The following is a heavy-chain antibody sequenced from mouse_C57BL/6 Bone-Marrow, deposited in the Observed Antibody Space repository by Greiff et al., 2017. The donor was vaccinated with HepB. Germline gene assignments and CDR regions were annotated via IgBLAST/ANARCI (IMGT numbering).Heavy chain of an antibody. V-gene: IGHV3-6*01. Sequence: DVKLQESGPGLVKPSQSLSLTCSVTGYSISSGYYWNWIRQFPGNKLEWMGYISYDGSNNSNPSLKNRISITRDTSKNQFFLKLNSVTTEDTATYYCAIEPAQATVPYYFDYWGQGTTLTVSS. CDR1: GYSISSGYY. CDR3: AIEPAQATVPYYFDY. J-gene: IGHJ2*01. D-gene: IGHD3-2*02. CDR2: ISYDGSN.